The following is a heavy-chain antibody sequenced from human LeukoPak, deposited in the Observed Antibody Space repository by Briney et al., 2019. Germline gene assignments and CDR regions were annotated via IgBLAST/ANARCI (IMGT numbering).Heavy chain of an antibody. CDR3: ARYDSSGYYLGFDY. V-gene: IGHV4-34*01. CDR2: INHSGST. Sequence: SETLSLTCAVYGGSFSGYYWSWIRQPPGKGLEWIGVINHSGSTNYNPSLKSRVTISVDTSKNQFSLKLSSVTAADTAVYYCARYDSSGYYLGFDYWGQGTLVTVSS. J-gene: IGHJ4*02. D-gene: IGHD3-22*01. CDR1: GGSFSGYY.